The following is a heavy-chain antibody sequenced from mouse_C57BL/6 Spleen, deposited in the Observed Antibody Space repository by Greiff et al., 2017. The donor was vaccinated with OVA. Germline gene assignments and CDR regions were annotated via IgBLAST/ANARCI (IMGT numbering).Heavy chain of an antibody. CDR2: INPNNGGT. CDR1: GYTFTDYN. Sequence: VQLQQSGPELVKPGASVKIPCKASGYTFTDYNMDWVKQSHGKSLEWIGDINPNNGGTIYNQKFKGKATLTVDKSSSTAYMELRSLTSEDTAVYYCARRDYYGSSYGMDYWGQGTSVTVSS. V-gene: IGHV1-18*01. CDR3: ARRDYYGSSYGMDY. J-gene: IGHJ4*01. D-gene: IGHD1-1*01.